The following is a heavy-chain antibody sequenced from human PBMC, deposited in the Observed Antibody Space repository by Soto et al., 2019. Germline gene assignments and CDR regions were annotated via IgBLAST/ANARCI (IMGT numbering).Heavy chain of an antibody. Sequence: EVQLVESGGALVQPGRSLRLSCAGSGFNFDEYAMHRVRQAPGKGLEWVSGISWNSGDIDYVDSVKGRFTISRDNAKNSLYLQMNSLRGDDTALYYCAMGGPALPSGYWGQGTLVIVSS. CDR1: GFNFDEYA. V-gene: IGHV3-9*01. CDR3: AMGGPALPSGY. CDR2: ISWNSGDI. D-gene: IGHD5-12*01. J-gene: IGHJ4*02.